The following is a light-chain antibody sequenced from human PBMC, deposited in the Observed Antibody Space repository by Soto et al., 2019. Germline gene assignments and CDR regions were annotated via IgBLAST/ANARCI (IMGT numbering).Light chain of an antibody. CDR3: QQYNEWPPAYT. CDR1: QSVKSN. Sequence: EIVMTQSPATLSVSPGESATLSCRTSQSVKSNLAWYQQKPGQAPRLLMFDASTRATGIPARFSGSGSETEFTLTISSLQSEDFAVYYCQQYNEWPPAYTFGQGTKLEIK. CDR2: DAS. V-gene: IGKV3-15*01. J-gene: IGKJ2*01.